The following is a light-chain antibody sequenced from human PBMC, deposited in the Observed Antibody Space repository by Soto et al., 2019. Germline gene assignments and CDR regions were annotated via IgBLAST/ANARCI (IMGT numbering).Light chain of an antibody. CDR3: SSSAGIYHYLV. CDR1: SSDIGGYNS. J-gene: IGLJ3*02. Sequence: QSVLTQPLSASGSPGQSVTISCTGTSSDIGGYNSVSWYQQHPGKAPRLMIYEVNKRPSGVPDRFSGSKSGYTASLTVSGLQTEDEAFYYCSSSAGIYHYLVFGGGTKLTVL. V-gene: IGLV2-8*01. CDR2: EVN.